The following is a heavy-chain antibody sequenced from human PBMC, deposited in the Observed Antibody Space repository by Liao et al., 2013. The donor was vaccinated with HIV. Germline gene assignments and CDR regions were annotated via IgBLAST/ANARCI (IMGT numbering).Heavy chain of an antibody. J-gene: IGHJ6*03. Sequence: QLQLQESGPGLVKSSETLSLTCTVSGDSMNSRHYYWGWIRQPPGKGAWSGLGGISYSGSTYYNSSLKSRVAMSVDSSKNQFSLKLTSVTAADTALYYCARVTPYYYFHMDVWGKGTTVTVSS. CDR3: ARVTPYYYFHMDV. D-gene: IGHD1-14*01. CDR1: GDSMNSRHYY. CDR2: ISYSGST. V-gene: IGHV4-39*07.